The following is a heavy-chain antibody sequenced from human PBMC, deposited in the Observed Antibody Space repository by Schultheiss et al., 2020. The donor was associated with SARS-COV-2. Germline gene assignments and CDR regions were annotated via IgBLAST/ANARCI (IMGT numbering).Heavy chain of an antibody. J-gene: IGHJ6*02. CDR1: GFTFDDYA. D-gene: IGHD3-9*01. V-gene: IGHV3-9*01. CDR2: ISWNSGSI. CDR3: ARDGGYDILTGSHSYYYYYGMDV. Sequence: GGSLRLSCAASGFTFDDYAMHWVRQAPGKGLEWVSGISWNSGSIGYADSVKGRFTISRDNSKNTLYLQMNSLRAEDTAVYYCARDGGYDILTGSHSYYYYYGMDVWGQGTTVTVSS.